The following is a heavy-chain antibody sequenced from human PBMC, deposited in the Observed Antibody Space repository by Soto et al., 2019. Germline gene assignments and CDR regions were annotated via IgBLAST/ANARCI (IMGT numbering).Heavy chain of an antibody. Sequence: EVQLVESGGGLVQPGGSLSLSCAASGFTFSDHYRDWVRQAPGKGLEWFGRTRNKANSYTTEYAASVKGRFTISRDDSKNALYLQMNSLKTEDTAVYYCARGLMTTAVYYFDYWGQGTLVTVSS. V-gene: IGHV3-72*01. CDR1: GFTFSDHY. D-gene: IGHD4-17*01. CDR2: TRNKANSYTT. J-gene: IGHJ4*02. CDR3: ARGLMTTAVYYFDY.